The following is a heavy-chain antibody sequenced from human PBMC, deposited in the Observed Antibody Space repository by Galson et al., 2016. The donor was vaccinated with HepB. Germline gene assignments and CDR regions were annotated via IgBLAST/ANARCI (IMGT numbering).Heavy chain of an antibody. CDR2: IDHSGKT. Sequence: LSLTCSVSGASIYNHYWSWVRQVPGMGPEWIGCIDHSGKTVYDLSFQSRVTMSVDTSRNQFSLRLSSVTAADTAVYFCGRDLNLDGNYYYGIDVWGRGTTVTVAS. CDR1: GASIYNHY. D-gene: IGHD3/OR15-3a*01. J-gene: IGHJ6*04. V-gene: IGHV4-59*11. CDR3: GRDLNLDGNYYYGIDV.